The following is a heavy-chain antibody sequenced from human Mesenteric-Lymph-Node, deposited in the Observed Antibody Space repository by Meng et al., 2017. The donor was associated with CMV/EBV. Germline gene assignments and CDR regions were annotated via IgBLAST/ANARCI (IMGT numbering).Heavy chain of an antibody. D-gene: IGHD6-13*01. J-gene: IGHJ5*02. V-gene: IGHV1-69*02. CDR1: GGTFSSYT. CDR3: AGGIAAAGSRWFDP. Sequence: QVLLVQSGAEVKKPGSSVKVSCKASGGTFSSYTISWVRQAPGQGLEWMGRIIPILGIANYAQKFQGRVTITADKSTSTAYMELSSLRSEDTAVYYCAGGIAAAGSRWFDPWGQGTLVTVSS. CDR2: IIPILGIA.